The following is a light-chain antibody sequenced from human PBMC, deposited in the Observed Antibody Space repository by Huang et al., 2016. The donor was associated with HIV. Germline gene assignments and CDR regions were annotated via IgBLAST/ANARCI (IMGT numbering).Light chain of an antibody. J-gene: IGKJ4*01. CDR2: AAS. CDR1: ENIVYS. Sequence: DIQLTQSPSSLSASVRDGITITCRASENIVYSLSWFRQRPGRSPEALIYAASRLHAGIPSKFRATGSGTTFTLSIDGIGPEDFATYYCQQSRSLPRTYGGGTKVDI. V-gene: IGKV1-39*01. CDR3: QQSRSLPRT.